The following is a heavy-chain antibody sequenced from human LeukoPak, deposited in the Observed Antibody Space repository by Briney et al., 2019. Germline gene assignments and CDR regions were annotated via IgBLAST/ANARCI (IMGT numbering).Heavy chain of an antibody. J-gene: IGHJ4*02. V-gene: IGHV1-8*01. CDR1: GYTFTNYD. Sequence: ASVKVSCKASGYTFTNYDINWVRQATGQGLEWMGWMSPNSGDTGYAQKFQGRVTMTTDTSTSTAYMELRSLRSDDTAVFYCARESQNRYYYDRSGYYYGAMDYWGQGSLVTVSS. CDR3: ARESQNRYYYDRSGYYYGAMDY. D-gene: IGHD3-22*01. CDR2: MSPNSGDT.